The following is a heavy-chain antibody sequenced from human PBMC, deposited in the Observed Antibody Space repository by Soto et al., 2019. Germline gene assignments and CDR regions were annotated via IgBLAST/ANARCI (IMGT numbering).Heavy chain of an antibody. CDR3: AKDKAIAAAGPEPFAI. CDR1: GFTFSSYA. J-gene: IGHJ3*02. Sequence: GGSLRLSCAASGFTFSSYAMSWVRQAPGKGLEWVSAISGSGGSTYYADSVKGRFTISRGSSKNTLYLQMNSLRAEDTAVYYCAKDKAIAAAGPEPFAIWGQGTMVTVSS. V-gene: IGHV3-23*01. D-gene: IGHD6-13*01. CDR2: ISGSGGST.